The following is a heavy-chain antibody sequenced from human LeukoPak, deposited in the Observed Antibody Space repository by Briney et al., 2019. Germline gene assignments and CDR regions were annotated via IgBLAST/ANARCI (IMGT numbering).Heavy chain of an antibody. CDR3: ARHGSGRYGDGFDI. CDR1: GYSFSDYA. D-gene: IGHD6-19*01. V-gene: IGHV3-23*01. CDR2: ISGSAAST. Sequence: GGSLRLSCTASGYSFSDYAMSWARQAPGKGLKWVSAISGSAASTNYADSVKGRSTISRDSSTNTVYLQMNSLRADDTAVYYCARHGSGRYGDGFDIWGQGTMVTVSS. J-gene: IGHJ3*02.